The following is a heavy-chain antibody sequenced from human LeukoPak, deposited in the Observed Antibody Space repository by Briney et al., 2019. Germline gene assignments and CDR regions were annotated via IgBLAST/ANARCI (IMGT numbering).Heavy chain of an antibody. CDR3: ARNYYDSSGYYGAFDI. V-gene: IGHV4-59*01. Sequence: PSETLSLTCTVSGGSISSYYWSWIRQPPGKGLEWIGYIYYSGSTNYKPSLKSRVTISVDTSKNQFSLKLSSVTAADTAVYYCARNYYDSSGYYGAFDIWGQGTMVTVSS. D-gene: IGHD3-22*01. CDR2: IYYSGST. J-gene: IGHJ3*02. CDR1: GGSISSYY.